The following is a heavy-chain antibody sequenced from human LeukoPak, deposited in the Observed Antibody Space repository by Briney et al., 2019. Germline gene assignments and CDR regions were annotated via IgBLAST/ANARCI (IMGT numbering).Heavy chain of an antibody. J-gene: IGHJ4*02. V-gene: IGHV3-30-3*01. Sequence: GGSLRLSCAASGFTFRNYAMHWVRQAPDKGLEWVIIISYDGSNKYYADSVKGRFTISRDNSRNTLYLQMNSLRAEDTAVYYCVRTPPKWGADYWGQGTLVTVSS. CDR3: VRTPPKWGADY. CDR1: GFTFRNYA. CDR2: ISYDGSNK. D-gene: IGHD7-27*01.